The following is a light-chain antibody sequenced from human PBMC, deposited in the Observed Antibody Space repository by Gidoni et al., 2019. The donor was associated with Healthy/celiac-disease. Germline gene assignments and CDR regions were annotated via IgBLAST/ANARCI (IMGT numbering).Light chain of an antibody. CDR3: QQSYSTPPFT. V-gene: IGKV1-39*01. J-gene: IGKJ3*01. Sequence: DIQMTQSPSSRSASVGDRVTITCRASQSISSYLNWYQQKPGKAPKLLIYAASSLQSGVPSRFSGSGSGTDFTLTISSLQPEDFATYYCQQSYSTPPFTFGPGTKVDIK. CDR1: QSISSY. CDR2: AAS.